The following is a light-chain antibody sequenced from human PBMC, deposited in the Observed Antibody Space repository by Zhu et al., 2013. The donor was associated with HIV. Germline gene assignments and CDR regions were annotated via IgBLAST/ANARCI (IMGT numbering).Light chain of an antibody. Sequence: DAVLTQSPLSLPVTPGEPASISCRSSQSLLHSNGYNYLDWYLQKPGQSPQLLIYLGSNQASGVPDRFSGSGSGTDFTLKISRVEAEDVGVYYCMQALQTPLTFGGGTKVEIK. CDR3: MQALQTPLT. CDR2: LGS. J-gene: IGKJ4*01. CDR1: QSLLHSNGYNY. V-gene: IGKV2-28*01.